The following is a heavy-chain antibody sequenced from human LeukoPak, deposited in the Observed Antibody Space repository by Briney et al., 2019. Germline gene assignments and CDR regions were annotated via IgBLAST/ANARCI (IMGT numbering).Heavy chain of an antibody. J-gene: IGHJ5*02. Sequence: GGSLRLSCAASGFTFSSYAMHWVRQAPGKGLEYVSAISSNGGSTYYANSVKGRFTISRDNSKNTLYLQVGSLKPEDMAVYYCARGLDYYGSGSYYMGWFDPWGQGTLVTVSS. CDR3: ARGLDYYGSGSYYMGWFDP. V-gene: IGHV3-64*01. D-gene: IGHD3-10*01. CDR1: GFTFSSYA. CDR2: ISSNGGST.